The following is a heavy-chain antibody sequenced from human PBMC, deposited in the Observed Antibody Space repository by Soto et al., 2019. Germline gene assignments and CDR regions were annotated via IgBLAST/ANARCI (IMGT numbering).Heavy chain of an antibody. J-gene: IGHJ4*02. V-gene: IGHV4-4*02. CDR3: ASLLYSSSWYFDY. D-gene: IGHD6-13*01. CDR1: GGSISSSNW. CDR2: VYHSGST. Sequence: SETLSLTCAVSGGSISSSNWWSWVRQPPGKGLEWIGEVYHSGSTNYNPSLKSRVTISVDKSTNQFSLKLSSVTAADTAVYSRASLLYSSSWYFDYWGQGTLVTVSS.